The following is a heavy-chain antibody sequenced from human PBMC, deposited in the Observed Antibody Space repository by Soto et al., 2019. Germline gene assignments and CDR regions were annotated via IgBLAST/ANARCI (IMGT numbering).Heavy chain of an antibody. J-gene: IGHJ6*03. CDR2: ISSSSSTI. V-gene: IGHV3-48*01. Sequence: EVQLVESGGGLVQPGWSLRLSCAASGFTFSSYSMNWVRQAPGKGMEWVSYISSSSSTIYYADSVKGRFTISRDNAKNSMSLQMNSLRSEYTAVYYCARYGVLTGNYDYYYYMDVWGKGTTVTVS. CDR1: GFTFSSYS. CDR3: ARYGVLTGNYDYYYYMDV. D-gene: IGHD2-15*01.